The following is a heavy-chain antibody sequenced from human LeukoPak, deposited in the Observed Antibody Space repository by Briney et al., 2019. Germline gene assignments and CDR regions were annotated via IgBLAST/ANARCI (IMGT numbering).Heavy chain of an antibody. CDR1: GFTFKNYY. CDR3: ARGHYAMDV. CDR2: INNKNSKT. V-gene: IGHV3-11*06. J-gene: IGHJ6*02. Sequence: PGESLRLSCAASGFTFKNYYMSWIRQAPGKGLEWVSYINNKNSKTNYADSVRGRFTTSRDNAKNSLYLQMNSLRAEDTAVYYCARGHYAMDVWGQGIMVIVSS.